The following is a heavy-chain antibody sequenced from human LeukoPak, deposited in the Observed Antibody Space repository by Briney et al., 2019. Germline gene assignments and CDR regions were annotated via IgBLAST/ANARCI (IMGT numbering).Heavy chain of an antibody. V-gene: IGHV1-2*02. CDR1: GYTFTNYY. Sequence: ASVKVSCRASGYTFTNYYLHWVRQAPGQGLEWMGWINPNSGGTNYAQKFQVRVTMTRDTSINTAYMELSRLRSDDTAVYYCARAMNYYDSSGYYLYYFDSWGQGTLVTVSS. D-gene: IGHD3-22*01. CDR2: INPNSGGT. J-gene: IGHJ4*02. CDR3: ARAMNYYDSSGYYLYYFDS.